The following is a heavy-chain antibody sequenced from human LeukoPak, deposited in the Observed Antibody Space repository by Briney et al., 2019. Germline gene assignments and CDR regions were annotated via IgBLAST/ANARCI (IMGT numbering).Heavy chain of an antibody. D-gene: IGHD3-22*01. CDR2: ISAYNGNT. V-gene: IGHV1-18*01. J-gene: IGHJ4*02. CDR1: GYTFTSYG. Sequence: ASVKVSCKASGYTFTSYGISWVRQAPGQGLEWMGWISAYNGNTNYAQKLQGRVTMTTDTSTSTAYMELRSLRSDDTAVYYCARFGTPYDSSGYYFPFDYWGQGTLVTVSS. CDR3: ARFGTPYDSSGYYFPFDY.